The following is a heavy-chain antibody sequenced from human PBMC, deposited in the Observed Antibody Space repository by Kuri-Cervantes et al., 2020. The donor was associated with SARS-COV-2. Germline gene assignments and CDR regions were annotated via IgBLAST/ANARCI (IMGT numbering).Heavy chain of an antibody. D-gene: IGHD3-10*01. V-gene: IGHV1-18*01. CDR2: ISAYNGNT. CDR3: ARAFKYGHIWFGELTNAFDI. J-gene: IGHJ3*02. CDR1: GYTFTSYG. Sequence: ASVKVSCKASGYTFTSYGISWVRQAPGQGLEWMGWISAYNGNTNYAQKLQGRVTMTTDTSTSTAYMELRSLRSDDTAVYYCARAFKYGHIWFGELTNAFDIWGRGTTVTVSS.